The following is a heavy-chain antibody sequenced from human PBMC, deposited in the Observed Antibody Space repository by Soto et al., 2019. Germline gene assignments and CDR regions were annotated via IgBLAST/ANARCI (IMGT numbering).Heavy chain of an antibody. CDR2: IYTSGNT. CDR3: ARDDNGVNGRAFDP. D-gene: IGHD4-17*01. Sequence: SETLSLTCTVSGGSISNYYWSWIRQPAGKGLEWIGRIYTSGNTNYNPSLKGRVTMSVDMSKNQFSLKLSSVAAADTAVYYCARDDNGVNGRAFDPWGQGTLVTVSS. V-gene: IGHV4-4*07. CDR1: GGSISNYY. J-gene: IGHJ5*02.